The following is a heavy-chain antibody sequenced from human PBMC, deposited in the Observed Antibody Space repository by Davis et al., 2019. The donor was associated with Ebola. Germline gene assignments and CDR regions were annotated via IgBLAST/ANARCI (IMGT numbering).Heavy chain of an antibody. J-gene: IGHJ5*02. Sequence: GESLKISCAASGFTFSSYSMNWVRQAPGKGLEWVSSISSSSSYIYYADSVKGRFTISRDNAKNSLYLQMNSLRAEDTAVYYCARGLRRMVRGVIAWGQGTLVTVSS. V-gene: IGHV3-21*01. CDR2: ISSSSSYI. D-gene: IGHD3-10*01. CDR1: GFTFSSYS. CDR3: ARGLRRMVRGVIA.